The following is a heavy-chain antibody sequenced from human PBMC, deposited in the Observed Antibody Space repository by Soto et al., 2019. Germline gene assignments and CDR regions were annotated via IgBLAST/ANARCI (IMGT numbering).Heavy chain of an antibody. D-gene: IGHD1-26*01. CDR1: GFTFDDYA. Sequence: PGGSLRLSCAASGFTFDDYAMHWVRQAPGKGLEWVSGISWNSGTIGYADSVKGRFTISRDNAKNSLSLQMNSLRAEDTALYYCAKDHSGRNSYNWFDPWGQGTLVTVSS. V-gene: IGHV3-9*01. J-gene: IGHJ5*02. CDR2: ISWNSGTI. CDR3: AKDHSGRNSYNWFDP.